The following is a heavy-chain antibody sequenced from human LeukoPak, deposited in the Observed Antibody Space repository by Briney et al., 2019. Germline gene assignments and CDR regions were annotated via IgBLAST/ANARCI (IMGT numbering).Heavy chain of an antibody. V-gene: IGHV3-23*01. CDR2: ISGSGDNT. CDR3: AKGSYYDSSGSFYFDY. J-gene: IGHJ4*02. CDR1: GFTVSSYA. Sequence: GGSLRVSCAASGFTVSSYAMSWVRQAPGKGLEWVSGISGSGDNTYYADSVKGRFTISRGNSKNTLYVQVNSLGTEGTAAYYCAKGSYYDSSGSFYFDYWGQGTLVTVSS. D-gene: IGHD3-22*01.